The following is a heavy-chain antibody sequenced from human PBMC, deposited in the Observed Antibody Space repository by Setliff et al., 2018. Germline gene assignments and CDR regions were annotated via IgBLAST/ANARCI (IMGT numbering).Heavy chain of an antibody. CDR2: ISSRSTYI. J-gene: IGHJ4*02. CDR1: GFTFNNYA. V-gene: IGHV3-21*06. CDR3: ARFACNGGSCYLSASDY. Sequence: KPGGSLRLSCVASGFTFNNYALNWVRQAPGKGLEWVSSISSRSTYIYYADSVKGRFTISRDNANNSLYLQMNSLRAEDTAMYYCARFACNGGSCYLSASDYWGQGTLVTVSS. D-gene: IGHD2-15*01.